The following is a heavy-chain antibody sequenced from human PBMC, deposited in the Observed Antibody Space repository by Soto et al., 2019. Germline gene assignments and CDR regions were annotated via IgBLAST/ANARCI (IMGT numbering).Heavy chain of an antibody. D-gene: IGHD6-6*01. CDR1: GFTFSSYI. CDR2: ISSSSSYI. V-gene: IGHV3-21*01. Sequence: GGSLRLSCAASGFTFSSYIMNWVRQAPGKGLEWVSSISSSSSYIYYADSVKGRFTISRDNAKNSLYLQMNSLRAEDTAVYYCARVRLVGYYGMDVWGQGTPLTVS. J-gene: IGHJ6*02. CDR3: ARVRLVGYYGMDV.